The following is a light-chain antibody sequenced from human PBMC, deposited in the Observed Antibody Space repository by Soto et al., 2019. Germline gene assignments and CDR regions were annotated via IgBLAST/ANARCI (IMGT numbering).Light chain of an antibody. CDR2: DVV. CDR1: SSDVGGFNS. Sequence: QSVLTQPASVSGSPGQSITISCTGTSSDVGGFNSVSWYQLRPGTAPKLILYDVVDRPSGVSYRFSGSKSGNTASLTISGLQAADEADYFCSSYTSTMTNVFGSRTKVTV. CDR3: SSYTSTMTNV. J-gene: IGLJ1*01. V-gene: IGLV2-14*03.